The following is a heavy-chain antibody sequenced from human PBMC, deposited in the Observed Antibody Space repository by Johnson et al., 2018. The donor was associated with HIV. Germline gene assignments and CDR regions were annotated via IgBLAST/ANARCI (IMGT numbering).Heavy chain of an antibody. D-gene: IGHD4-23*01. V-gene: IGHV3-11*04. CDR1: GFTFSDYY. CDR2: ISSSGSTI. CDR3: ARATVESAFDI. Sequence: QMLLVESGGGLVKPGGSLRLSCAASGFTFSDYYMSWIRQAPGKGLEWVSYISSSGSTIYYADSVKGRFTISRDNAKNSLYLQMTSLRAEDTAVDYCARATVESAFDIWGQGTMVTVSS. J-gene: IGHJ3*02.